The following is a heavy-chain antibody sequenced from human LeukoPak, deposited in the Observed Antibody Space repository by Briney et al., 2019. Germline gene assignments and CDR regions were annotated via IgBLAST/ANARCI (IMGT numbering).Heavy chain of an antibody. CDR2: INRDGSST. V-gene: IGHV3-74*03. CDR1: GFTLSAYW. Sequence: HPGGSLRLSCAASGFTLSAYWMQWVRHGPGKGLVWVARINRDGSSTMYAESVKGRFTISRDNAKNTLYLQMNNLRAEDTAVYYCARRYNDSSGYKGALDIWGQGTMATVSS. CDR3: ARRYNDSSGYKGALDI. J-gene: IGHJ3*02. D-gene: IGHD3-22*01.